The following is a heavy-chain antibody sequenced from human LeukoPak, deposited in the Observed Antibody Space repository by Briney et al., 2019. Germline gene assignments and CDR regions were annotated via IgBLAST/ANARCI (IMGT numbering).Heavy chain of an antibody. Sequence: PSETLSLTCTVSGGSVSNSLYYWRWIRQPPGKGLEWIGYIYYNGDTNYNPSLKSRVIISIDTPSNQFSLRLNSMTAADTAVYYCARVLRAASWRSYDYWGQGSLVTVSS. CDR2: IYYNGDT. CDR3: ARVLRAASWRSYDY. D-gene: IGHD5-18*01. CDR1: GGSVSNSLYY. V-gene: IGHV4-61*01. J-gene: IGHJ4*02.